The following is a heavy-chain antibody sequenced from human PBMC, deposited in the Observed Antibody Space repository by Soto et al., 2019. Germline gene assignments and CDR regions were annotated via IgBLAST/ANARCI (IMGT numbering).Heavy chain of an antibody. Sequence: GSLRLSCAASGFTFSSYSMNWVRQAPGKGLEWVSSISSSSSYIYYADSVKGRFTISRDNAKNTLYLQMNSLRAEDTAVYYCARIAYCGGDCYSYYYYGMDVWGQGTTVTVSS. CDR3: ARIAYCGGDCYSYYYYGMDV. J-gene: IGHJ6*02. CDR1: GFTFSSYS. CDR2: ISSSSSYI. V-gene: IGHV3-21*01. D-gene: IGHD2-21*02.